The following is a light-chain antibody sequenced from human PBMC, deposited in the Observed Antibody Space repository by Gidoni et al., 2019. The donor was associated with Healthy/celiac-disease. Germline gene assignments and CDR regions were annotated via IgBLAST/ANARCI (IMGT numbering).Light chain of an antibody. J-gene: IGKJ2*01. V-gene: IGKV3-20*01. CDR3: QQYGSSPPLYT. CDR2: GAS. CDR1: QSVSSSY. Sequence: DIVLTQSPGTLSLSPGERATLSCRASQSVSSSYLAWYQQKPGQAPRLLIYGASSRATGIPDRFSGSGAGTDCTITISRLEPEDFAVYYCQQYGSSPPLYTFGQGTKLEIK.